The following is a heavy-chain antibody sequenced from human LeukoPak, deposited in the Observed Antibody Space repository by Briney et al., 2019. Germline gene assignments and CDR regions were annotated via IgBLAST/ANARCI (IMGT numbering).Heavy chain of an antibody. V-gene: IGHV6-1*01. CDR1: GDSVSSNSAA. J-gene: IGHJ4*01. CDR3: TRGAPLAPSREFGN. CDR2: TYYRSKWYN. Sequence: SQTLSLTCDISGDSVSSNSAAWNWIRQSPLRGLEWLGRTYYRSKWYNDYAVSVKSRITINPDTSKNQFSLQLNSVTPEDTAVYCCTRGAPLAPSREFGNWGQGTPVTVSS. D-gene: IGHD5-24*01.